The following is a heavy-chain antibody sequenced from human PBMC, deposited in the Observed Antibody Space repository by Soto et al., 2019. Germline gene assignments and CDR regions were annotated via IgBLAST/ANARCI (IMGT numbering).Heavy chain of an antibody. D-gene: IGHD3-10*01. CDR3: AKSYGSVCYYNTLRGPNSFHP. J-gene: IGHJ5*02. CDR2: ISGSGGST. Sequence: GGSLRLSCAASGFTFSSYAMSWVRQAPGKGLEWVSAISGSGGSTYYADSVKGRFTISRDNSKNTLYLQMNSLRAEDTAVYYCAKSYGSVCYYNTLRGPNSFHPCGKAPL. CDR1: GFTFSSYA. V-gene: IGHV3-23*01.